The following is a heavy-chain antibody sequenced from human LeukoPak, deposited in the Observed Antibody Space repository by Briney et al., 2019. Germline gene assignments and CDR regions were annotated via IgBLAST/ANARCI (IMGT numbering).Heavy chain of an antibody. CDR3: ARPNYYDSSGYLPFDY. J-gene: IGHJ4*02. Sequence: GSSVKVSCKASGGTFSSYAISRVRQAPGQGLEWMGRIIPILGIANYAQKFQGRVTITADKSTSTAYMELSSLRSEDTAVYYCARPNYYDSSGYLPFDYWGQGTLVTVSS. V-gene: IGHV1-69*04. D-gene: IGHD3-22*01. CDR1: GGTFSSYA. CDR2: IIPILGIA.